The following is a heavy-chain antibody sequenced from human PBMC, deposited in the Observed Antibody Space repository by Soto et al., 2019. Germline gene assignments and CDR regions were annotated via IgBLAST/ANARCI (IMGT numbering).Heavy chain of an antibody. CDR2: IKPDGSEK. J-gene: IGHJ4*02. D-gene: IGHD5-12*01. V-gene: IGHV3-7*03. CDR3: VRDWRDGYDHSFTH. CDR1: GFTFNSYY. Sequence: EVQLVESGGGLVQPGGSLRLSCAASGFTFNSYYMSWVRQAPGEGLEWVANIKPDGSEKYYVDSVEGRFTISRDNARNTLYLQMNSLRAEAAAVYYCVRDWRDGYDHSFTHWGQGTPVTVSS.